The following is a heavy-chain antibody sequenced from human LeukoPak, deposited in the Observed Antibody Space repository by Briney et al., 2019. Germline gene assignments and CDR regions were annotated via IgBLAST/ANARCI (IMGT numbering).Heavy chain of an antibody. V-gene: IGHV4-39*01. J-gene: IGHJ4*02. CDR3: ARQAGLYNSGWYAH. D-gene: IGHD6-19*01. Sequence: PSETLSLTCTVSGGSISSSTYYWGWIRQPPGKGLEWIGSIYFSGRTYYNPSLKSRVTISVDTSKNQFSLKLNPVTAADTAVYYCARQAGLYNSGWYAHWGQGTLVTVSS. CDR1: GGSISSSTYY. CDR2: IYFSGRT.